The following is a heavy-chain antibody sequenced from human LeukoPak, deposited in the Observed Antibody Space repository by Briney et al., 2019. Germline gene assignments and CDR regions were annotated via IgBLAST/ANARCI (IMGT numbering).Heavy chain of an antibody. J-gene: IGHJ3*02. CDR3: ASWDIVVVAFDT. Sequence: SETLSLTCAVYGGSFSGYYWSWIRQPPGKGLEWIGEINHSGSTNYNPSLKSRVTISVDTSKNQFSLKLSSVTAADTAVYYCASWDIVVVAFDTWGQGTMVTVSS. CDR2: INHSGST. D-gene: IGHD2-2*01. CDR1: GGSFSGYY. V-gene: IGHV4-34*01.